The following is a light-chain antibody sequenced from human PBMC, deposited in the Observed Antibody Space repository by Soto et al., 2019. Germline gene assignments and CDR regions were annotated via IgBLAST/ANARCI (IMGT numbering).Light chain of an antibody. CDR2: GAS. CDR1: QSVSSSN. Sequence: PGERATLSCRASQSVSSSNFAWYQQKPAQASRLLIYGASRRAPGIPERFSGSGSGTDFTLTISRLEPEDFAVYYCQQYLTSPKTFGQGTKVDIK. V-gene: IGKV3-20*01. CDR3: QQYLTSPKT. J-gene: IGKJ1*01.